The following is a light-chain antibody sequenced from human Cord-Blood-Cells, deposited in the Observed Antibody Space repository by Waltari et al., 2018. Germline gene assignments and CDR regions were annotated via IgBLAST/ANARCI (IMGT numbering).Light chain of an antibody. CDR3: AAWDDSLSGRV. Sequence: QSVLTQPPSASGTPGQRVTISCSGSSSTIGSNYVSCYQQLPGTAPKLLIYRNNQRPSGVPDRFSGSKSGTSASLAISGLRSEDEADYYCAAWDDSLSGRVFGGGTKLTVL. V-gene: IGLV1-47*01. CDR2: RNN. J-gene: IGLJ2*01. CDR1: SSTIGSNY.